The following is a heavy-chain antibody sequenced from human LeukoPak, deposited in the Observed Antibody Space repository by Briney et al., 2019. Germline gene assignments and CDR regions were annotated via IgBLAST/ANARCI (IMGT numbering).Heavy chain of an antibody. CDR2: ISGNSYHI. D-gene: IGHD5-24*01. CDR1: GFTFSTNS. Sequence: GGSLRLSCAASGFTFSTNSMSWARQAPGKGLEWVSSISGNSYHIYYADSVKGRFTISRDNAKSSLYLQMNSLSAEDTAVYYCATDSWPADWGQGTLVTVSS. J-gene: IGHJ4*02. V-gene: IGHV3-21*06. CDR3: ATDSWPAD.